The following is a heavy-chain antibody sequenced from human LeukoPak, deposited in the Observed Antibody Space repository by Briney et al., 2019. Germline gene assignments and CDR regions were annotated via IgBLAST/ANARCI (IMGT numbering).Heavy chain of an antibody. V-gene: IGHV4-34*01. J-gene: IGHJ4*02. CDR1: GGSFSGYY. Sequence: PSETLSLTCAVYGGSFSGYYWSWIRQPPGKGLEWIGEINHSGSTNYNPSLKGRVTISVDTSKNQFSLRLSSVTAADTAVYYCARAWGCSGGSCPSDYWGQGTLVTVSS. D-gene: IGHD2-15*01. CDR2: INHSGST. CDR3: ARAWGCSGGSCPSDY.